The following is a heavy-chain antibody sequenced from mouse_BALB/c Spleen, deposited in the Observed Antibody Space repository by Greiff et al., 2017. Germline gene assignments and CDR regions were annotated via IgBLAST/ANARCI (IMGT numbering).Heavy chain of an antibody. CDR2: IDPSDSYT. CDR3: TRYIYGNYYAMDY. Sequence: VQLQQPGAELVKPGASVKMSCKASGYTFTSYWMHWVKQRPGQGLEWIGTIDPSDSYTSYNQKFKGKATLTVDTSSSTAYMQLSSLTSEDSAVYYCTRYIYGNYYAMDYWGQGTSVTVSS. CDR1: GYTFTSYW. D-gene: IGHD2-1*01. V-gene: IGHV1S127*01. J-gene: IGHJ4*01.